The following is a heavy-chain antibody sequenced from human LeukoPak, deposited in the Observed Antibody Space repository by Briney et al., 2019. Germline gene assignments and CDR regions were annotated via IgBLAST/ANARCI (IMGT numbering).Heavy chain of an antibody. V-gene: IGHV3-48*03. CDR3: ARSMVTNYFDY. D-gene: IGHD2-21*02. CDR1: GFTFSSYE. Sequence: GGSLRLSCVASGFTFSSYEMNWVRQGPGKGLGWISYISRGGVNVNDADSVKGRFTISRDDAKQSLYLQMNSLRAEDTAVYYCARSMVTNYFDYWGQGSLVTVSS. CDR2: ISRGGVNV. J-gene: IGHJ4*02.